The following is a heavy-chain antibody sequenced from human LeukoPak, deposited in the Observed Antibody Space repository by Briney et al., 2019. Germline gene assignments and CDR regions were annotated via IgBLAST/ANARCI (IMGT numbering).Heavy chain of an antibody. Sequence: GGSLRLSCEASGFPFSGFAMSWVRRTPGKGLEWVSGISGSGDNTLYADSVKGRFTISRDNSKNTLYLEMNSLRAEDTAIYYCAKMKGHPLPKYYMDVWGQGTTVTVSS. V-gene: IGHV3-23*01. CDR1: GFPFSGFA. CDR2: ISGSGDNT. J-gene: IGHJ6*01. CDR3: AKMKGHPLPKYYMDV. D-gene: IGHD1-26*01.